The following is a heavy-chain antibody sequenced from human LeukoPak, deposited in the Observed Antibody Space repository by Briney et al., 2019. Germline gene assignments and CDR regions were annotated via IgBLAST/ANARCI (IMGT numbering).Heavy chain of an antibody. CDR1: GFTISSYA. CDR2: ISYDGSNK. V-gene: IGHV3-30*04. Sequence: PGGSLRLSCAASGFTISSYAMHWVRQAPGKGLEWVAVISYDGSNKYYADSVKGRFTISRDNSKNTLYLQMNSLRAEDTAVYYCARVASEGYWGQGTLVTVSS. J-gene: IGHJ4*02. CDR3: ARVASEGY.